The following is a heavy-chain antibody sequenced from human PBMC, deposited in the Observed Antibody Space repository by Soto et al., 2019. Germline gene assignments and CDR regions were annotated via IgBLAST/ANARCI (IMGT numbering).Heavy chain of an antibody. CDR2: INSDGSST. Sequence: GGSLRLSCAASGFTISSYWMHWVRQAPGKGLVWVSRINSDGSSTSYADSVKGRFTISRDNAKNTLYLQMNSLRAEDTAVYYCARDGRSSSWYHDAFDIWGQGTMVTVSS. V-gene: IGHV3-74*01. D-gene: IGHD6-13*01. J-gene: IGHJ3*02. CDR1: GFTISSYW. CDR3: ARDGRSSSWYHDAFDI.